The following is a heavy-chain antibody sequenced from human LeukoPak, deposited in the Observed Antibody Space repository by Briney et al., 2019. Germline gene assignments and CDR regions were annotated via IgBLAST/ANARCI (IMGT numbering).Heavy chain of an antibody. CDR3: ARDPAGSGPYYYYYYMDV. J-gene: IGHJ6*03. Sequence: QSGGSLRLSCAASEFSVGSNYMTWVRQAPGKGLEWVSLIYSGGSTYYADSVKGRFTISRDDAKNSLYLQMNSLRAEDTAVYYCARDPAGSGPYYYYYYMDVWGKGTTVTVSS. D-gene: IGHD3-10*01. CDR1: EFSVGSNY. CDR2: IYSGGST. V-gene: IGHV3-66*01.